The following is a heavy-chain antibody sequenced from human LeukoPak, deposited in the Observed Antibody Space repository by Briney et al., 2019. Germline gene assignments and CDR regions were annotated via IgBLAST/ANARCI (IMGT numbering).Heavy chain of an antibody. CDR1: GFTFSSSA. Sequence: GGSLRLSCAASGFTFSSSAMSWVRQVPGKGLEWVSAISGSGGSTYYADSVKGRFTISRDNSKNTLYLQMNSLRAEDTAVYYCAKDSLKGTGAPDAFDIWGQGTMVTVSS. V-gene: IGHV3-23*01. CDR3: AKDSLKGTGAPDAFDI. CDR2: ISGSGGST. D-gene: IGHD1-14*01. J-gene: IGHJ3*02.